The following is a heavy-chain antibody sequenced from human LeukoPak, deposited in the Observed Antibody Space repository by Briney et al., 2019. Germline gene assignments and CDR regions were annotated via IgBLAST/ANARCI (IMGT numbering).Heavy chain of an antibody. CDR3: GRGGAVASY. D-gene: IGHD6-19*01. CDR2: IKQDDSEK. Sequence: QTGGSLSLSCTASGFTLSTYWMSWFRQAPKKGLEWVANIKQDDSEKYYVGSVKGRFTISRDNAKNSVYLQMNSLRVEDTAVYYCGRGGAVASYRGQGTLVTVSS. CDR1: GFTLSTYW. V-gene: IGHV3-7*01. J-gene: IGHJ4*02.